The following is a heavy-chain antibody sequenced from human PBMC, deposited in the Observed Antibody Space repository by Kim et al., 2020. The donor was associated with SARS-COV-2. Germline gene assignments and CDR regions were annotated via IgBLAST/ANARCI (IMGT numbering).Heavy chain of an antibody. CDR2: IKSKTDGGTT. D-gene: IGHD5-12*01. Sequence: GGSLRLSCAASGFTFSNAWMSWVRQAPGKGLEWVGRIKSKTDGGTTDYAAPVKGIFTISRDDSKNTLYLQMNSLKTEDTAVYYCTHSKAGPGYSGYDSWGSAVYWGHGTLVTVSS. CDR1: GFTFSNAW. J-gene: IGHJ4*01. CDR3: THSKAGPGYSGYDSWGSAVY. V-gene: IGHV3-15*01.